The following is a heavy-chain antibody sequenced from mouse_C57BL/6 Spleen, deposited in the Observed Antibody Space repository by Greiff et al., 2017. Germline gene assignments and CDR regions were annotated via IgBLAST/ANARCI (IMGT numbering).Heavy chain of an antibody. J-gene: IGHJ1*03. Sequence: EVQVVESGGGLVKPGGSLKLSCAASGFTFSDYGMHWVRQAPEQGLEWVAYISRGSSTIYYADTVKGRFTISRGNAKNTLFLQMTSLKSEDTAMYCGARKVLRYWYVDVWGTGTTVTVSS. CDR3: ARKVLRYWYVDV. CDR1: GFTFSDYG. D-gene: IGHD1-1*01. V-gene: IGHV5-17*01. CDR2: ISRGSSTI.